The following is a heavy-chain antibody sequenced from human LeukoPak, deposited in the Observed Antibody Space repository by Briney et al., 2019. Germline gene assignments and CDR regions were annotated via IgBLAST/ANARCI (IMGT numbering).Heavy chain of an antibody. J-gene: IGHJ4*02. V-gene: IGHV1-46*01. CDR3: ARHSLPGTTPFDY. Sequence: ASVKVSCKASGYTFTSYGISWVRQAPEQGLEWMGVINPSGGSTSYAQRFQGRVTMTRDTSTSTFYMELSSLRSEDTAMYYCARHSLPGTTPFDYWGQGTLVTVSS. CDR1: GYTFTSYG. CDR2: INPSGGST. D-gene: IGHD1-1*01.